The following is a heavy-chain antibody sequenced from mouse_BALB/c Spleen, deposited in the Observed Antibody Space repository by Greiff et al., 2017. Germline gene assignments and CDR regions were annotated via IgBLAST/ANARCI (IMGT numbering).Heavy chain of an antibody. CDR3: ASTGNYFDY. J-gene: IGHJ2*01. V-gene: IGHV5-6*01. CDR1: GFTFSSYG. D-gene: IGHD4-1*02. Sequence: EVKLVESGGDLVKPGGSLKLSCAASGFTFSSYGMSWVRQTPDKRLEWVATISSGGSYTYYPDSVKGRFTISRDNAKNTLYLQMSSLKSEDTAMYYCASTGNYFDYWGQGTTLTVSS. CDR2: ISSGGSYT.